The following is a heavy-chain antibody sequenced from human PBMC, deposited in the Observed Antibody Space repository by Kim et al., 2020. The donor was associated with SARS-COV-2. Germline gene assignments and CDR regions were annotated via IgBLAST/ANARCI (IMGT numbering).Heavy chain of an antibody. D-gene: IGHD5-18*01. Sequence: GGSLRLSCAASGFTFSSYSMNWVRQAPGKGLEWVSSISSSSSYIYYADSVKGRFTISRDNAKNSLYLQMNRLRAEDTAVYYCARDQGERQAMAWEVYYYYGMDVWGQGTTVTVSS. J-gene: IGHJ6*02. V-gene: IGHV3-21*01. CDR1: GFTFSSYS. CDR3: ARDQGERQAMAWEVYYYYGMDV. CDR2: ISSSSSYI.